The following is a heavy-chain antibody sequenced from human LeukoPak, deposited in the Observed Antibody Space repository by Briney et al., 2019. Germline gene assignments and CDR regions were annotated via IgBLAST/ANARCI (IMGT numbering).Heavy chain of an antibody. CDR1: AFNFDDYG. CDR3: ARDSVVGVATWDY. CDR2: INLNGGSI. D-gene: IGHD2-15*01. Sequence: GGSLRLSCIASAFNFDDYGMSWVRQVPGKGLEWVSGINLNGGSIGYADSVKGRFTISRDNAKNSLYLQMNSLRVEDTAFYYCARDSVVGVATWDYWGQGTLVTVSS. V-gene: IGHV3-20*04. J-gene: IGHJ4*02.